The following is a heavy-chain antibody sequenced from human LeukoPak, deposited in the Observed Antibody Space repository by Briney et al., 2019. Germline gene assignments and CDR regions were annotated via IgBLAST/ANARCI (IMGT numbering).Heavy chain of an antibody. V-gene: IGHV1-8*01. CDR2: MNPNSGNT. CDR3: ARGYCSSTSCFENYYYGMDV. J-gene: IGHJ6*02. Sequence: ASVKVSCKASGYTFTSYDINWVRQATGQGLEWMGWMNPNSGNTGYAQKFQGRVTMTRNTSISTAYMELSSLRSEDTAVYYCARGYCSSTSCFENYYYGMDVWGQGTTVIVSS. D-gene: IGHD2-2*01. CDR1: GYTFTSYD.